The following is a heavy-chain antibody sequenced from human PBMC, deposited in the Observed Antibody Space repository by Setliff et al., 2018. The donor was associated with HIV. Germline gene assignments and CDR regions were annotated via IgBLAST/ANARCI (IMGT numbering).Heavy chain of an antibody. CDR1: GYTFSNYA. CDR3: ARVYCSGGACYSLNS. V-gene: IGHV1-3*01. CDR2: INAGNGNT. J-gene: IGHJ4*02. Sequence: ASVKVSCKASGYTFSNYAIHWLRQAPGQRLEWMGWINAGNGNTKNSQKLQGRITITRDSSASTVYLELSSLRFEDTAVYYCARVYCSGGACYSLNSWGQGALVTVSS. D-gene: IGHD2-15*01.